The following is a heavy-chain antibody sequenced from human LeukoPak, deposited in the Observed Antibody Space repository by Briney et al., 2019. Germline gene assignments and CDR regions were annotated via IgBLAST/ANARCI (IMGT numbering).Heavy chain of an antibody. V-gene: IGHV3-23*01. D-gene: IGHD1-1*01. CDR2: MSGSGDST. J-gene: IGHJ4*02. CDR3: AKVKDGWNLPDFDY. CDR1: GFTFSTYA. Sequence: GGSLRLSCAASGFTFSTYAMSWVRQAPGKGLEWVSAMSGSGDSTYYADSVKGRFTISRDNSKNTLFLQMNSLRAEDTAVYYCAKVKDGWNLPDFDYWGQGTLVTVPS.